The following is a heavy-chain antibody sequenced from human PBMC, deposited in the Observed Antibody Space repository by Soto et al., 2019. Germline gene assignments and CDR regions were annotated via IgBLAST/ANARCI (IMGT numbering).Heavy chain of an antibody. Sequence: EVQLVESGGGLVKPGGSLRLSCIASGFTFSNYNINWVRQAPGKGREWVSSISSSSDYIYYADSVKGRFTISRDNAKNSLYLQMDSLRVEDTAVYYCVLGGRWLQLGKTWFDPWGQGTLVTVSS. CDR1: GFTFSNYN. CDR2: ISSSSDYI. D-gene: IGHD5-12*01. J-gene: IGHJ5*02. V-gene: IGHV3-21*01. CDR3: VLGGRWLQLGKTWFDP.